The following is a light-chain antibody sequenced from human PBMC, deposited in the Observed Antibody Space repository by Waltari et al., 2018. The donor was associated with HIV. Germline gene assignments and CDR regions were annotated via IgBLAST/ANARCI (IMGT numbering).Light chain of an antibody. J-gene: IGKJ4*01. V-gene: IGKV3-11*01. CDR2: DAS. Sequence: EIVLTQSPAILSVSPGETATLSCRASQSVQEFLAWYQRRPGQVPRLVVYDASNRAAGVPDRFSGSGFGTDFTLTISGLEPEDVAFYDCQHRTTWPPTFGGGTRVEIE. CDR1: QSVQEF. CDR3: QHRTTWPPT.